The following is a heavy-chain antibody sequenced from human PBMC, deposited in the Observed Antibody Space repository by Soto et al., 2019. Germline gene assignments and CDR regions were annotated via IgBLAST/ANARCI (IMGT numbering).Heavy chain of an antibody. D-gene: IGHD3-22*01. Sequence: GGSLRLSCAASGFTFSSYAMSWVRQAPGKGLEWVSAISGSGGSTYYADSVKGRFTISRDNSKNTLYLQMNSLRAEDTAVYYCAKGITMIVTDYYYGMDVWGQGTTVTVSS. CDR2: ISGSGGST. CDR3: AKGITMIVTDYYYGMDV. J-gene: IGHJ6*02. CDR1: GFTFSSYA. V-gene: IGHV3-23*01.